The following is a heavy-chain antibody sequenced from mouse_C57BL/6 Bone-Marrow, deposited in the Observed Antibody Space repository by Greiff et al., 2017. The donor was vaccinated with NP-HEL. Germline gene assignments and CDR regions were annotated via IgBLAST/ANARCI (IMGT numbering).Heavy chain of an antibody. CDR2: IWSGGST. CDR3: ARMGIYYDYDWYFDV. J-gene: IGHJ1*03. D-gene: IGHD2-4*01. V-gene: IGHV2-2*01. CDR1: GFSLTSYG. Sequence: VKLVESGPGLVQPSQRLSITCTVSGFSLTSYGVHWVRQSPGKGLEWLGVIWSGGSTDYNAAFISRLSISKDNSKSQVFFKMNSLQADDTAIYYCARMGIYYDYDWYFDVWGTGTTVTVSS.